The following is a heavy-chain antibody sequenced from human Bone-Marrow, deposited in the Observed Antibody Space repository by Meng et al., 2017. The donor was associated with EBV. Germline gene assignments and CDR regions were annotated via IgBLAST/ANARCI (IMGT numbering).Heavy chain of an antibody. D-gene: IGHD2/OR15-2a*01. J-gene: IGHJ4*02. Sequence: QVPLHGWAAGSLRPSDTLPLSCTVHGGSLRGYYRSWIRQPPGKGLEWIGEINHSGSTDFNSSLESRVTMSVDTSKNQFSLRLNSVTAADTAVYYCARVSRTNIGRLDYWGQGSLVTVSS. CDR3: ARVSRTNIGRLDY. CDR2: INHSGST. V-gene: IGHV4-34*01. CDR1: GGSLRGYY.